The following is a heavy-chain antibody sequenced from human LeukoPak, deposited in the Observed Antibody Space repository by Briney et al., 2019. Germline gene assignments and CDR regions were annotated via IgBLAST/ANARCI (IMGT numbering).Heavy chain of an antibody. Sequence: ASVRVSCKASGCTLTSYGISWVRQAPGQGLEWMGWISAYNGNTNYAQKLQGRVTMTTDTSTSTAYMELRSLRSDDTAAYYCAREAPPYTGNWFDPWGQGTLVTVSS. J-gene: IGHJ5*02. CDR1: GCTLTSYG. CDR2: ISAYNGNT. D-gene: IGHD3-10*01. V-gene: IGHV1-18*01. CDR3: AREAPPYTGNWFDP.